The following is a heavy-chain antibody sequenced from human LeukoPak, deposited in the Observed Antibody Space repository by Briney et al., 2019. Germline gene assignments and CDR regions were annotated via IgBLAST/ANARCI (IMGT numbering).Heavy chain of an antibody. D-gene: IGHD5-24*01. CDR3: AKRGMTTIKERFDS. V-gene: IGHV3-23*01. J-gene: IGHJ5*01. Sequence: GGSLRLTCAASGFTFSSYAMSWVRQAPGTGLEWVSAISDSGRSTYYADSVKGRFTISRFNSRNTLYLQMNNLRAEDTAVYYCAKRGMTTIKERFDSWGHGKLGTVSP. CDR2: ISDSGRST. CDR1: GFTFSSYA.